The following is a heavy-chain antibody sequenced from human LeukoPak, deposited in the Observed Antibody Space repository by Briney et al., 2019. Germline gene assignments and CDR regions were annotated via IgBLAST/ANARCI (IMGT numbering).Heavy chain of an antibody. V-gene: IGHV3-23*01. J-gene: IGHJ4*02. D-gene: IGHD3-10*01. CDR2: ITGGGGST. Sequence: PGGSLRLSCAASGFTFSNYAMNWVRQAPGKGLDWVSAITGGGGSTNYADSVKGRFTISRDNSKNTLYLQMNSLRAEDTAVYYCAKTSGGSKFDYWGQGTLVTVSS. CDR3: AKTSGGSKFDY. CDR1: GFTFSNYA.